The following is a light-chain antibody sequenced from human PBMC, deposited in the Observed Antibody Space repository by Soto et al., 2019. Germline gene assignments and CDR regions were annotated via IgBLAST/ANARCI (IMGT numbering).Light chain of an antibody. V-gene: IGKV1-39*01. CDR1: RPISKY. J-gene: IGKJ1*01. CDR3: QQSYKMPWT. Sequence: DIQMTQSPSSLSASIGDRVTITCRASRPISKYLNWYQLKPGKAPQLLIYAASTLQGGVPSRFSGSGSGTDFTLTISSLQREDFATYSCQQSYKMPWTFGHGTKVEIK. CDR2: AAS.